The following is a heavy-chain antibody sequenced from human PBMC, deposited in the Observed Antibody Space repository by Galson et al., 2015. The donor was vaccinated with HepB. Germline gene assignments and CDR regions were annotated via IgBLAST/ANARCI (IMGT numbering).Heavy chain of an antibody. Sequence: SVKVSCKASGYTFTSYGISWVRQAPGQGLEWMGWISAYNGNTNYAQKLQGRVTMTTDTSTSTAYMELRSLRSDDTAVYYCARVIYSYGYYYYGMDVWGQGTTVTVSS. CDR1: GYTFTSYG. V-gene: IGHV1-18*04. CDR2: ISAYNGNT. J-gene: IGHJ6*02. CDR3: ARVIYSYGYYYYGMDV. D-gene: IGHD5-18*01.